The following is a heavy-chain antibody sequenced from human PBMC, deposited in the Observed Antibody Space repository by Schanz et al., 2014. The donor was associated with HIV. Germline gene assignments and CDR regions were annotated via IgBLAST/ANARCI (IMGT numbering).Heavy chain of an antibody. V-gene: IGHV3-23*01. Sequence: EVQLLESGGGLVQPGGSLRLSCAASGFTFTSYAMSWVRQAPGKGLEWVSGISGNSGHTWYADSVKGRFTISRDNPKNMLYLQMNSLRAEDTAVYYCAKDEYYYGSGSYIYFYYGMDVWGQGTTVTVSS. J-gene: IGHJ6*02. CDR2: ISGNSGHT. CDR1: GFTFTSYA. D-gene: IGHD3-10*01. CDR3: AKDEYYYGSGSYIYFYYGMDV.